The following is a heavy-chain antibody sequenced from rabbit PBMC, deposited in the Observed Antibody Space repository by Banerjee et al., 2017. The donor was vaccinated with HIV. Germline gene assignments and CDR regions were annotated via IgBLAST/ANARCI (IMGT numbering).Heavy chain of an antibody. CDR3: ARKPGSSTTPYGTRLDL. V-gene: IGHV1S40*01. Sequence: QSLEESGGDLVKPGASLTLTCTASGFDFSSSYWMCWVRQAPGKGLEWIACIYTGSGKTYYANWANGRFTISKTSSTTVDLKVTSLTAADTATYFCARKPGSSTTPYGTRLDLWGQGTLVTVS. J-gene: IGHJ3*01. CDR1: GFDFSSSYW. CDR2: IYTGSGKT. D-gene: IGHD8-1*01.